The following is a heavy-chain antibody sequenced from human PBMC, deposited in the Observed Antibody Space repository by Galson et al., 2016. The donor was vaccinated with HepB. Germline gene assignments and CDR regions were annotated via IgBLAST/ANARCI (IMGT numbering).Heavy chain of an antibody. CDR1: GGSISGSSYY. J-gene: IGHJ5*02. D-gene: IGHD1-1*01. CDR2: IYYAGRT. Sequence: SETLSLTCTVSGGSISGSSYYWGWVRQPPGKGLECIGIIYYAGRTYYNPSLKSRVTISVDTSKNQFSLNLNSVTVADTAAYYCARRGTGKNWFDPWGQGTLVTVSS. CDR3: ARRGTGKNWFDP. V-gene: IGHV4-39*01.